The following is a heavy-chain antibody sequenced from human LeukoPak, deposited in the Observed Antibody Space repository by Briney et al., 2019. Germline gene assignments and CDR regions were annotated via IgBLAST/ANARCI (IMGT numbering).Heavy chain of an antibody. CDR2: ISYDGSNK. V-gene: IGHV3-30-3*01. D-gene: IGHD3-3*01. CDR3: AREPYYDPEGGWFDP. Sequence: GRSLRLSCAASGFTFSSYAMHWVRQAPGRGLERVAVISYDGSNKYYADSVKGRFTISRDNSKNTLYLQMSSLRAEDTAVYYCAREPYYDPEGGWFDPWGQGTLVTVSS. J-gene: IGHJ5*02. CDR1: GFTFSSYA.